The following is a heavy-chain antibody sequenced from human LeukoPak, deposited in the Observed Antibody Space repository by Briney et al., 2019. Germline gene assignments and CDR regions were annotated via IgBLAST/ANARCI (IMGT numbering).Heavy chain of an antibody. J-gene: IGHJ5*02. D-gene: IGHD3-22*01. V-gene: IGHV1-69*05. CDR2: IIPVFGST. Sequence: SVKVSCKVSGDSFSLYPITWVRQAPGQGLEWMGGIIPVFGSTRYAYKFQGRVTITTDESTSTAYMELSSLRSEDTAVYYCAKAINHYYDSSGYFQTWGQGALVTVSS. CDR1: GDSFSLYP. CDR3: AKAINHYYDSSGYFQT.